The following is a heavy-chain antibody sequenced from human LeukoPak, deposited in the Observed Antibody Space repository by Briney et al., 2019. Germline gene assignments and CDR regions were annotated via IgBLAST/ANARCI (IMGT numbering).Heavy chain of an antibody. J-gene: IGHJ6*03. D-gene: IGHD3-10*01. CDR2: IIPIFGTA. CDR1: GGTFSSYA. V-gene: IGHV1-69*13. Sequence: ASVKVSCKASGGTFSSYAISWVRQAPGQGLEWMGGIIPIFGTANYAQKFQGRVTITADESTSTAYMELSSLRSEDTAVYYCARPKGDYYYHYYMDVWGKGTTVTVSS. CDR3: ARPKGDYYYHYYMDV.